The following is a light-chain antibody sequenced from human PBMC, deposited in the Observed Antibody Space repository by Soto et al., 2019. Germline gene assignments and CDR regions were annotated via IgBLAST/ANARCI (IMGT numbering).Light chain of an antibody. V-gene: IGKV3-20*01. Sequence: EIVLTQSPGTLSLSPGERATLSCRASKSVSSSYLAWYQQKPGQAPRLFIYGASSRATGIPDRFSGSGSGTDFTLTISRLEPEDYAVYYCHQYGGSPTTFGQGTKVEIK. CDR3: HQYGGSPTT. J-gene: IGKJ1*01. CDR1: KSVSSSY. CDR2: GAS.